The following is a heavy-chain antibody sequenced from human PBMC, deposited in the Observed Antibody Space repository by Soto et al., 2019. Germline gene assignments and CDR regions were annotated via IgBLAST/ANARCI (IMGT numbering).Heavy chain of an antibody. Sequence: GASVKVSCKASGYTFTSYDTNWVRQATGQGREWMGWMNPNSGNTGYAQKFQGRVTITRNTSISTAYMELSSLRSEDTAVYYCARDRAVYSSSSPGYYYGMDVWGQGTTVTVSS. J-gene: IGHJ6*02. CDR2: MNPNSGNT. CDR1: GYTFTSYD. CDR3: ARDRAVYSSSSPGYYYGMDV. D-gene: IGHD6-13*01. V-gene: IGHV1-8*01.